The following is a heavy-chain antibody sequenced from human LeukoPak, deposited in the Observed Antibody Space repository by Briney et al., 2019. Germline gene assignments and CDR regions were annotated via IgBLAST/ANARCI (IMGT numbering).Heavy chain of an antibody. CDR1: GGSISSGDYY. J-gene: IGHJ4*02. D-gene: IGHD2-2*01. CDR3: AQSPAFNPHVAMMGDY. Sequence: TSQTLSLTCTVSGGSISSGDYYWSWIRQPPGKGLEWIGHIYYSGSTYYNPSLKSRVTISVDTSKNQFSLKLSSVTAADTAVYYCAQSPAFNPHVAMMGDYWGEGTLVTVSS. V-gene: IGHV4-30-4*08. CDR2: IYYSGST.